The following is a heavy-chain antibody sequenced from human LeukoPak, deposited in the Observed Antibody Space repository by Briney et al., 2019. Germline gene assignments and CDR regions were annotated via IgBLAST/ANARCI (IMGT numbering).Heavy chain of an antibody. CDR3: ARQLDHGDYDY. V-gene: IGHV5-51*01. J-gene: IGHJ4*01. CDR2: IYPGDSDT. D-gene: IGHD4-17*01. CDR1: GYNFTNYW. Sequence: GESLKISCKGSGYNFTNYWIGWVRQMPGKGLEWMGIIYPGDSDTRYSPSFQGQVTVSADKSITTAYLQWSSLKASDTAMYYCARQLDHGDYDYWGQGTQVTVSS.